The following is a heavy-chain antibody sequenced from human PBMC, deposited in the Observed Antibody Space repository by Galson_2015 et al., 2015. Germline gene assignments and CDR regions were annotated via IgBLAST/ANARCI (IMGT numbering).Heavy chain of an antibody. Sequence: SLRLSCAASGFTVSSKYVSWVRQAPGKGLDWVPVLYTTGGTSYANSVRGRFTISRDISKNTLFLQMDSLRAEDTAVYYCAIATVWYALDIWGQGTMVTVSS. V-gene: IGHV3-53*01. CDR1: GFTVSSKY. CDR2: LYTTGGT. CDR3: AIATVWYALDI. J-gene: IGHJ3*02. D-gene: IGHD2-21*01.